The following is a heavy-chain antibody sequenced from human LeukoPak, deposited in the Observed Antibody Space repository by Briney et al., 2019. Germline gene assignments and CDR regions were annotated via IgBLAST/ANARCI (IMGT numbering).Heavy chain of an antibody. V-gene: IGHV4-59*12. CDR1: GGSISSYY. CDR3: AREVVVVAASLYYFDY. J-gene: IGHJ4*02. D-gene: IGHD2-15*01. Sequence: SETLSLTCTVSGGSISSYYWSWIRQPPGKGLEWIGYIYYSGSTNYNPSLKSRVTISVDTSKNQFSLKLSSVTAADTAMYYCAREVVVVAASLYYFDYWGQGTLVTVSS. CDR2: IYYSGST.